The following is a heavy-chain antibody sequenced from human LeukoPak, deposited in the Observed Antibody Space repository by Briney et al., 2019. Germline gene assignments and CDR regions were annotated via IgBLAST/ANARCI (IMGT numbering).Heavy chain of an antibody. CDR1: GGSFSGYY. CDR2: INHSGST. V-gene: IGHV4-34*01. D-gene: IGHD6-19*01. Sequence: SETLSLTCAVYGGSFSGYYWSWIRQPPGKGLEWIGEINHSGSTNHNPSLKSRVTISVDTSKNQFSLKLSSVTAADTAVYYCARGLRIAVAAPKGAVAFDIWGQGTMVTVSS. CDR3: ARGLRIAVAAPKGAVAFDI. J-gene: IGHJ3*02.